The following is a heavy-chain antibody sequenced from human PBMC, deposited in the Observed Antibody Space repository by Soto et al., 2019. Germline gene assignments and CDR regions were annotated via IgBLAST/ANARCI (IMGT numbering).Heavy chain of an antibody. D-gene: IGHD5-18*01. CDR2: IYYSGST. V-gene: IGHV4-30-4*01. CDR3: ARARGYSYGYIDY. CDR1: GGSISSGDYY. Sequence: SETLSLTCTVSGGSISSGDYYWSWIRQPPGKGLEWIGYIYYSGSTYYNPSLKSRVTISVDTSKNQFSLKLSSVTAADTAVYYCARARGYSYGYIDYWGQGTLVTAPQ. J-gene: IGHJ4*02.